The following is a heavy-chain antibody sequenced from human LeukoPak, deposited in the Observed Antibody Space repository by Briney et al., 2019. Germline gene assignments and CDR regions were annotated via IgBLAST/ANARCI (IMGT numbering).Heavy chain of an antibody. J-gene: IGHJ4*02. CDR2: IIPIFGTA. Sequence: SVKVSCKASGGTFSSYGISWVRQAPGQGLEWMGGIIPIFGTANYAQKFQGRVTITTDESTSTAYMELSSLRSEDPAVYYCARKAGSSAGGYYFDYWGQGTLVTVSS. D-gene: IGHD6-6*01. CDR3: ARKAGSSAGGYYFDY. V-gene: IGHV1-69*05. CDR1: GGTFSSYG.